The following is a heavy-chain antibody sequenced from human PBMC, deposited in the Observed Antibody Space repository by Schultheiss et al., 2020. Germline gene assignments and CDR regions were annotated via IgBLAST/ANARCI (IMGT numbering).Heavy chain of an antibody. CDR1: GFSLSNARMG. D-gene: IGHD3-9*01. J-gene: IGHJ4*02. Sequence: SGPTLVKPTETLTLTCTVSGFSLSNARMGVSWIRQPPGKALEWLAHIDWDDDKYYSTSLKTRLTISKDTSKNQVVLTMTNMDPVDTATYYCARMRYYDILTADYYFDYWGQGTLVTVSS. CDR2: IDWDDDK. V-gene: IGHV2-70*01. CDR3: ARMRYYDILTADYYFDY.